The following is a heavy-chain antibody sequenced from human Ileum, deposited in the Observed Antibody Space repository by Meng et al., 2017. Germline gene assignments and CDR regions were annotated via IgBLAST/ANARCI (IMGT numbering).Heavy chain of an antibody. CDR2: AANSFDPSP. D-gene: IGHD7-27*01. Sequence: QESGPGPVRPSETLSPMSPVSAGSVSSAAYQWGWIRQPPGKGLEWIGYAANSFDPSPNYNPSLKSRVTISLDTPKNQFSLKLTSVTAADTAVYYCARDYWGSLDYWGQGILVTVSS. V-gene: IGHV4-61*08. CDR1: AGSVSSAAYQ. CDR3: ARDYWGSLDY. J-gene: IGHJ4*02.